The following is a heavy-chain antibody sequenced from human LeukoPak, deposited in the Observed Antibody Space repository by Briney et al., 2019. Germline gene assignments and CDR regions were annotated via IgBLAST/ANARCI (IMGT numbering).Heavy chain of an antibody. Sequence: RVGSVCVSCKASGYIFTGYVLHWVRQAPGQGREWSGWINTNTGNATYAQGFTGRFVFSLDTSVSTAYLQISSLKADDTAMYYCARGDYETHCYQTRWGQGPLVTVSS. CDR2: INTNTGNA. D-gene: IGHD3-22*01. CDR1: GYIFTGYV. V-gene: IGHV7-4-1*02. CDR3: ARGDYETHCYQTR. J-gene: IGHJ4*02.